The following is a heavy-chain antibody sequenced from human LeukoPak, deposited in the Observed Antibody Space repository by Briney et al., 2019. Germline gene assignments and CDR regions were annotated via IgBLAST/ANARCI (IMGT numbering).Heavy chain of an antibody. CDR2: IGSSSGRK. Sequence: GGSLRLSCAASGFTFSDYYMSWIRQAPGKGLEWVSSIGSSSGRKEYAESVKGRFTVSRDNAKNSLSLQMNSLRAEDTAVYYCARDLYGTYDHWGQGTLVTVSS. D-gene: IGHD4-17*01. V-gene: IGHV3-11*01. CDR1: GFTFSDYY. J-gene: IGHJ4*02. CDR3: ARDLYGTYDH.